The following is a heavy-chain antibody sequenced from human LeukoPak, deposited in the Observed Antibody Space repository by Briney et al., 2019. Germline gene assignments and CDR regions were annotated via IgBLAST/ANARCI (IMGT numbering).Heavy chain of an antibody. D-gene: IGHD3-22*01. V-gene: IGHV4-59*01. CDR3: ARDINKGVGPMIVGARGGFDY. J-gene: IGHJ4*02. Sequence: SETLSLTCTVSGGSISSYYWSWIRQPPGKGLEWIGYMYYSGSTNYNPSLKSRVTMSVDTSKNQFSLKLSSVTAADTAVYYWARDINKGVGPMIVGARGGFDYWGQGTLVTVSS. CDR2: MYYSGST. CDR1: GGSISSYY.